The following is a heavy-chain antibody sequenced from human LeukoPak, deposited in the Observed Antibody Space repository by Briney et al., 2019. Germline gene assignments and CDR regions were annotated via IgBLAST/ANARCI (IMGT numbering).Heavy chain of an antibody. Sequence: PSETLSLTCTVSGGSISSYYWSWIRQPPGKGLEWIGYIYYSGSTNYNPSLKSRVTISVDTSKNQFSLKLSSVTAADTAVCYCARQTKWVLDYWGQGTLVTVSS. CDR3: ARQTKWVLDY. D-gene: IGHD1-26*01. CDR1: GGSISSYY. J-gene: IGHJ4*02. CDR2: IYYSGST. V-gene: IGHV4-59*01.